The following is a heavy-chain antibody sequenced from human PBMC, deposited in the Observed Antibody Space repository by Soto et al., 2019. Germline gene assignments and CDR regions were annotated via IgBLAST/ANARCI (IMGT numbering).Heavy chain of an antibody. D-gene: IGHD2-21*02. CDR3: ATRILGYTVVVTPVPHNFDY. J-gene: IGHJ4*02. CDR2: IYFSGST. Sequence: SETLSLTCAVSGASTSSSSYCWGWIRQSPGKELEWIGSIYFSGSTYYNPSLKSRVTISLDTSKDQFSLKLSSVTAADTAIYYCATRILGYTVVVTPVPHNFDYWGQGTLVTVSS. CDR1: GASTSSSSYC. V-gene: IGHV4-39*01.